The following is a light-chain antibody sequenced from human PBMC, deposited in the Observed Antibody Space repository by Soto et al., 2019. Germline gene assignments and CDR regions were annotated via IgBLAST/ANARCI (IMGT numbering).Light chain of an antibody. CDR1: QNVRSNE. V-gene: IGKV3-20*01. Sequence: EIVLTQSPGTLSLSPGERATLSCSASQNVRSNELAWYQQKPGQAPRLLLYGASSRSTAIPDRFSSSGSGTDFTLTISRLEPDEFAVYYCQQYGSSPLTFGGGTKVEF. CDR3: QQYGSSPLT. J-gene: IGKJ4*01. CDR2: GAS.